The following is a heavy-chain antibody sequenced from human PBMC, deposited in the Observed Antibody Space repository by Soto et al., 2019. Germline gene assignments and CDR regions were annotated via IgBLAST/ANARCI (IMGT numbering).Heavy chain of an antibody. D-gene: IGHD1-1*01. V-gene: IGHV4-4*02. Sequence: PSETLSLTCAVSGGSISSSNWWSWVRQPPGKGLEWIGEIYHSGSTNYNPSPKSRVTISVDKSKNQFSLKLSSVTAADTAVYYCARDRDWNHYYGMDVWGQGTTVTVSS. CDR3: ARDRDWNHYYGMDV. CDR1: GGSISSSNW. CDR2: IYHSGST. J-gene: IGHJ6*02.